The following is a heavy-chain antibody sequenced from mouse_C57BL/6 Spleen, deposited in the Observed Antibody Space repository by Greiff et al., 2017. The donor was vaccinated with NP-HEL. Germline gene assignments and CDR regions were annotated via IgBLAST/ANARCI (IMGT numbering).Heavy chain of an antibody. J-gene: IGHJ4*01. D-gene: IGHD1-1*01. V-gene: IGHV1-82*01. CDR1: GYAFSSSW. Sequence: QVQLQQSGPELVKPGASVKISCKASGYAFSSSWMNWVKQRPGKGLEWIGRIYPGDGDTNYNGKFKGKATLTADKSSSTAYMQLSSLTSEDSAVYFCARFITTVVASYDYAMDYWGQGTSVTVSS. CDR2: IYPGDGDT. CDR3: ARFITTVVASYDYAMDY.